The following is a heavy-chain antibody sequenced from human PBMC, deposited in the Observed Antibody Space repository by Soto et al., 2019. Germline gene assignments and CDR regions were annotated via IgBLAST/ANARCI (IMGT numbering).Heavy chain of an antibody. D-gene: IGHD2-15*01. CDR2: ISSTGNNI. CDR1: GFTFNSFG. CDR3: ARAWWERTAFDY. J-gene: IGHJ4*02. Sequence: GGYLRLSSAASGFTFNSFGMNWVRQAPGKGLEWVSSISSTGNNIYYADSVKGRFTSSRDNAKNSLYLQINSLRAEDTAVYYCARAWWERTAFDYWGRGTQV. V-gene: IGHV3-21*01.